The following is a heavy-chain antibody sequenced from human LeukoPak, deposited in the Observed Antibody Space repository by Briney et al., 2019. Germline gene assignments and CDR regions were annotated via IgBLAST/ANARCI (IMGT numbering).Heavy chain of an antibody. D-gene: IGHD3-9*01. Sequence: SVKVSCKASGGTFSSYAISWVRQAPGQGLEWMGGIIPIFGTANYAQKFQGRVTITADESTSTAYMELSSLRAEDTAVYYCARDLVGSHTSYSSGAWDYWGQGTLVTVSS. CDR3: ARDLVGSHTSYSSGAWDY. V-gene: IGHV1-69*13. CDR1: GGTFSSYA. J-gene: IGHJ4*02. CDR2: IIPIFGTA.